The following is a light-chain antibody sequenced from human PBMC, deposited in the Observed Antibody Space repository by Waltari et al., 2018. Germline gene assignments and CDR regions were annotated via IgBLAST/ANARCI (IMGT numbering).Light chain of an antibody. CDR1: QSVNRY. CDR3: QQRANWPPVT. Sequence: DIVLTQSPGTLSLSPGERATLSCRASQSVNRYLAWYQHKPGQAPRLLIYDASNGATGIPARFSGSGSGTDFTLTISSLEPEDFAVYYCQQRANWPPVTFGQGTRLEIK. V-gene: IGKV3-11*01. CDR2: DAS. J-gene: IGKJ5*01.